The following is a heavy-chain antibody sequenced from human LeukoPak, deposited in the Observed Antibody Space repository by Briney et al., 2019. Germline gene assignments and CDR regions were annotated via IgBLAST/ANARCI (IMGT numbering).Heavy chain of an antibody. J-gene: IGHJ5*02. D-gene: IGHD6-13*01. CDR1: GGSISSYY. CDR3: ARHRGIAAAGIRVVPWFDP. Sequence: KTSETLSLTCTVSGGSISSYYWSWIRQPPGKGLEWIGYIYYGGSTNYNPSLKSRVTISVDTSKNQFSLKLGSVTAADTAVYYCARHRGIAAAGIRVVPWFDPWGQGTLVTVSS. V-gene: IGHV4-59*08. CDR2: IYYGGST.